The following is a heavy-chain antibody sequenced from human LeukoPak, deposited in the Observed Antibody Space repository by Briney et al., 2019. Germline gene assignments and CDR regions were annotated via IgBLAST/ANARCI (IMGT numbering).Heavy chain of an antibody. D-gene: IGHD4-17*01. CDR2: IYYSGST. V-gene: IGHV4-59*01. CDR1: GGSFSGYY. J-gene: IGHJ4*02. Sequence: PSETLSLTCAVYGGSFSGYYWSWIRQPPGKGLEWIGYIYYSGSTNYNPSLKSRVTISVDTSKNQFSLKLSSVTAADTAVYCCARTYGDYRFDPHYFDYWGQGTLVTVSS. CDR3: ARTYGDYRFDPHYFDY.